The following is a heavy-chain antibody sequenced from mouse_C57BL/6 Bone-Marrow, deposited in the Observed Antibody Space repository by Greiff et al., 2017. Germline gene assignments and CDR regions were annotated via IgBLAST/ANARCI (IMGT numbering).Heavy chain of an antibody. D-gene: IGHD1-1*01. J-gene: IGHJ2*01. CDR2: IRNKANNHAT. Sequence: EVQLVESGGGLVQPGGSMKLSCAASGFTFSDAWMDWVRQSPEKGLEWVAEIRNKANNHATYYAESVKGRFTISRDDSKSSVYLQMNSLRAEATGIYYGTVTAVVGGYWGQGTTLTVSS. CDR1: GFTFSDAW. CDR3: TVTAVVGGY. V-gene: IGHV6-6*01.